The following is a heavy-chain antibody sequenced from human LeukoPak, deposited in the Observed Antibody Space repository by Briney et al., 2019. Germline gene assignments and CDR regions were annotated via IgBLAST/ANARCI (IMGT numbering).Heavy chain of an antibody. V-gene: IGHV1-18*04. D-gene: IGHD1-26*01. J-gene: IGHJ5*02. CDR1: GYTFTGYY. CDR2: ISAYNGNT. Sequence: VASVKVSCKASGYTFTGYYMHWVRQAPGQGLEWMGWISAYNGNTNYAQKLQGRVTMTTDTSTSTAYMELRSLRSDDTAVYYCARDQSGWFDPWGQGTLVTVSS. CDR3: ARDQSGWFDP.